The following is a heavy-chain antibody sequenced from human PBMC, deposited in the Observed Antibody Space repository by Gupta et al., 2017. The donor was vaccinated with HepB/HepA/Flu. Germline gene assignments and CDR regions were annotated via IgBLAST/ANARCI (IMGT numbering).Heavy chain of an antibody. D-gene: IGHD3-3*01. CDR1: GGSISSYY. Sequence: ESGPGLVKPSETLSLTCTVSGGSISSYYWSWLRQPPGKGLEWIGYIYYSGSTNYNPSLKSRVTISVDTSKNQFSLKLSSVTAADTAVYYCARASGLNDFWSGYYKVGAFDIWGQGTMVTVSS. CDR2: IYYSGST. J-gene: IGHJ3*02. V-gene: IGHV4-59*08. CDR3: ARASGLNDFWSGYYKVGAFDI.